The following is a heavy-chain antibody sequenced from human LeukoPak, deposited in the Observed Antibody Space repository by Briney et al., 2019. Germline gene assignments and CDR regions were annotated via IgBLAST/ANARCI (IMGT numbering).Heavy chain of an antibody. CDR1: GFTFSSYG. CDR2: INGDGSHT. D-gene: IGHD4-17*01. V-gene: IGHV3-74*01. J-gene: IGHJ4*02. CDR3: AGSLKMATVTGSTNDH. Sequence: GESLRLSCAASGFTFSSYGMHWVRQAPGKGLVWVSRINGDGSHTTYADSVKGRFTISRDNAKNTLYLQMNSLRAEDTAVYYCAGSLKMATVTGSTNDHWGQGTLVTVSS.